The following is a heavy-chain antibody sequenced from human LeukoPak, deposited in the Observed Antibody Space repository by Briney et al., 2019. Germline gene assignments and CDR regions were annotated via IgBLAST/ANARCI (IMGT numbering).Heavy chain of an antibody. Sequence: SETLSLTCSVSGGSISSSSYYWGWIRQSPGKGLDWIGSISYSGWSYSDPSLKSRATISVDTSKNQFSLKLTSVTAADRAVYYCARAIAAAGISWFDPWGQGTLVTVSS. D-gene: IGHD6-13*01. CDR1: GGSISSSSYY. V-gene: IGHV4-39*01. CDR2: ISYSGWS. J-gene: IGHJ5*02. CDR3: ARAIAAAGISWFDP.